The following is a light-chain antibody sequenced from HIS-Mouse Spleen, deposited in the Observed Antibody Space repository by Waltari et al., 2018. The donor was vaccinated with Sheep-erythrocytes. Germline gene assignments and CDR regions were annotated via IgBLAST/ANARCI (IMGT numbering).Light chain of an antibody. CDR2: DVS. V-gene: IGLV2-11*01. J-gene: IGLJ1*01. CDR1: SSDVGGYNY. CDR3: CSYAGSYNHV. Sequence: QSALTQPRSVSGSPGQSVTISCTGTSSDVGGYNYVSWYQQHPGKYPKLLIYDVSKRPSGVPDRFSGSKSGNPASLTISGLQAEDEADYYCCSYAGSYNHVFATGTKVTVL.